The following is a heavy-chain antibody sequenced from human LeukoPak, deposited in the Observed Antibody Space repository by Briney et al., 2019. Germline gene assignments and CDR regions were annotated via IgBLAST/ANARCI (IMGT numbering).Heavy chain of an antibody. J-gene: IGHJ5*02. CDR2: IYCSGST. CDR1: GGSISSGGYY. CDR3: ARGFPVIAAAGSNWFDP. Sequence: SETLSLTCTVSGGSISSGGYYWSWIRQHPGKGLEWIGYIYCSGSTYYNPSLKSRVTISVDTSKNQFSLKLSSVTAADTAVYYCARGFPVIAAAGSNWFDPWGQGTLVTVSS. V-gene: IGHV4-31*03. D-gene: IGHD6-13*01.